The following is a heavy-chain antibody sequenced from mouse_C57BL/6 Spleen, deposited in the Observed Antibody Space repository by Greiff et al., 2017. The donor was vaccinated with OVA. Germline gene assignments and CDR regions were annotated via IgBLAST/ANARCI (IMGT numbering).Heavy chain of an antibody. CDR1: GYTFTSYW. V-gene: IGHV1-53*01. J-gene: IGHJ4*01. Sequence: QVQLQQSGTERVKPGASVKLSCKASGYTFTSYWMHWVKQRHGQGLEWIGNINPSNGGTNYNEKFKSKATLTVDKSSSTAYMQLSSLTSADSAVYYCARWALYDAMYYWGPRTSVIASS. CDR2: INPSNGGT. CDR3: ARWALYDAMYY.